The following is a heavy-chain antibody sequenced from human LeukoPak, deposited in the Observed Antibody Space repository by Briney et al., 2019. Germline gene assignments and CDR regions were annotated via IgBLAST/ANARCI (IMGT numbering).Heavy chain of an antibody. CDR3: ARDKGALDY. V-gene: IGHV3-74*01. Sequence: PGGSLRLSCAASGFTFSSYWMHWVRQAPGKGLVWVSRINSDGSTTRYADSVKGRFTISRDNAKNTVYLQMNSLRVEDTAVYYCARDKGALDYWGQGTLVTVSS. D-gene: IGHD1-26*01. J-gene: IGHJ4*02. CDR1: GFTFSSYW. CDR2: INSDGSTT.